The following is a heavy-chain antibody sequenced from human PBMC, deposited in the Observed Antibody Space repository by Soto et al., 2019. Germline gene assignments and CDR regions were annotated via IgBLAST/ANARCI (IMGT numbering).Heavy chain of an antibody. V-gene: IGHV1-69*01. CDR2: IIPIFGTP. CDR1: GGIFSTYA. D-gene: IGHD3-10*01. J-gene: IGHJ4*02. Sequence: QVQLVQSGAEVKKPGSSVKVSCKASGGIFSTYAISWLRQAPGQGLEWMGGIIPIFGTPNYAQRFRGRVTITADESTTTSYMELSRLKSDDTAVYYCARDRDDYGSGNYYNRIDFWGQGTLVTVSS. CDR3: ARDRDDYGSGNYYNRIDF.